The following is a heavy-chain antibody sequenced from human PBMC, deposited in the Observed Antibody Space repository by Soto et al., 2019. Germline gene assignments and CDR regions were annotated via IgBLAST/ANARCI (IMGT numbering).Heavy chain of an antibody. D-gene: IGHD6-13*01. Sequence: QVQLVQSGAEVKKPGASVKVSCKASGYTFTSYDINWVRQATGQGLEWMGRMNPNSGNTGYAQKFQGRVTMTRYTAICTAYMELSSLRSEDTAVYYCARRGYSSSWYYYYYYGMDVWGQGTTVTVSS. CDR2: MNPNSGNT. V-gene: IGHV1-8*01. J-gene: IGHJ6*01. CDR1: GYTFTSYD. CDR3: ARRGYSSSWYYYYYYGMDV.